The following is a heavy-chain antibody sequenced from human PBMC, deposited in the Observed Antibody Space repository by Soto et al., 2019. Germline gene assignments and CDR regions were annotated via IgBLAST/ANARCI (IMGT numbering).Heavy chain of an antibody. D-gene: IGHD3-10*01. Sequence: PSETLSLTCTVSGDSISSYNLAWIRQPPGKGLEWIGFIYYSGSTYYNPSLKSRVTISVDTSKNQFSLKLSSVTAADTAVYYCARWWFGEFFDYWGQGTLVTVSS. CDR1: GDSISSYN. CDR2: IYYSGST. V-gene: IGHV4-59*08. J-gene: IGHJ4*02. CDR3: ARWWFGEFFDY.